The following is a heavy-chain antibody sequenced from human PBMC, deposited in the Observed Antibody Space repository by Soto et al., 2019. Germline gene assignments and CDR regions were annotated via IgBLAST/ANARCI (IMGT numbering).Heavy chain of an antibody. Sequence: SVKVSCKASGGTFSSYAISWVRQAPGQGLEWMGGIIPIFGTANYAQKFQDRVTITADESTSTAYMELSSLRSEDTAVYYCARVSAIGTGYSSSWYPSGPSYYFDYWGQGTLVTVSS. J-gene: IGHJ4*02. V-gene: IGHV1-69*13. CDR3: ARVSAIGTGYSSSWYPSGPSYYFDY. D-gene: IGHD6-13*01. CDR2: IIPIFGTA. CDR1: GGTFSSYA.